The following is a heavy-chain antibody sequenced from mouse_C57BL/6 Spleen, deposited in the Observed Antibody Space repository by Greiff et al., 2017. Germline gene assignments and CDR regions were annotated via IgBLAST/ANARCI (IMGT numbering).Heavy chain of an antibody. D-gene: IGHD1-1*01. V-gene: IGHV1-52*01. CDR2: IDPSDSET. CDR1: GYTFTSYW. J-gene: IGHJ1*03. Sequence: QVQLQQPGAELVRPGSSVKLSCKASGYTFTSYWMHWVKQRPIQGLEWIGNIDPSDSETHYNQKFKDKATLTVDKSSSTAYTQLSSLTSEDSAVYYCARGGYYGSTDVWGTGTTVTVSS. CDR3: ARGGYYGSTDV.